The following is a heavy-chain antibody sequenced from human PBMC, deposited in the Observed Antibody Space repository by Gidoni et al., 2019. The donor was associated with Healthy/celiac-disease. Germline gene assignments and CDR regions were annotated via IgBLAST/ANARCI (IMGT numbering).Heavy chain of an antibody. J-gene: IGHJ5*02. CDR1: GGSISSYY. D-gene: IGHD2-2*02. Sequence: QVQLQASGPGLVTPSETLSLNCTVSGGSISSYYWSWIRQPAGKGLEWIGRIYTSGSTNYNPSLKSRVTMSVDTSKNQFSLKLSSVTAADTAVYYCARDKGSGPAAIQTAPFDPWGQGTLVTVSS. CDR3: ARDKGSGPAAIQTAPFDP. V-gene: IGHV4-4*07. CDR2: IYTSGST.